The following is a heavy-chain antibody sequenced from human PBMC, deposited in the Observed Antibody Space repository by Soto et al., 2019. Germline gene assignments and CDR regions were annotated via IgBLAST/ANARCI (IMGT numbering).Heavy chain of an antibody. CDR1: GCIFSSCA. V-gene: IGHV1-69*01. J-gene: IGHJ4*02. Sequence: QVQLVQSGAEVKKPGSSVKVSCKASGCIFSSCAISWLRQAPGQGLEWMGAVIPILGQAYYAQDLQDRVSITADESTRTTYMELSSLRSEDTAVYFCARVGGIGAPPGTDYWGQGTLVTVSS. CDR3: ARVGGIGAPPGTDY. D-gene: IGHD6-6*01. CDR2: VIPILGQA.